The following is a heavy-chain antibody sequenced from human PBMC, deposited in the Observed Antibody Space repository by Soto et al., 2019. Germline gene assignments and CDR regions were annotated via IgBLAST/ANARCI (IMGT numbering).Heavy chain of an antibody. J-gene: IGHJ4*02. D-gene: IGHD6-13*01. CDR3: AFPATADFDY. CDR2: IYHSGTT. Sequence: QVQLQESGPGLVKPSGTLSLTCAVPGGSISSTTWWTWVRQSPGRGLEWIGEIYHSGTTNYSPSLKSRVNIAVDMSTNHLSLTLISVTAADTAVYYCAFPATADFDYWGKGILVTVSS. CDR1: GGSISSTTW. V-gene: IGHV4-4*02.